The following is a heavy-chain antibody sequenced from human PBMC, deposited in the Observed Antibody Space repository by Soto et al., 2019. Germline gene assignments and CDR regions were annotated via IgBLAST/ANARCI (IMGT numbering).Heavy chain of an antibody. CDR1: GYTFTSYY. D-gene: IGHD3-3*01. V-gene: IGHV1-46*01. CDR3: ARDKEDDFWSGPKPYYYYGMDV. CDR2: INPSGGST. J-gene: IGHJ6*02. Sequence: ASVKVSCKASGYTFTSYYMHWVRQAPGQGLEWMGIINPSGGSTSYAQKFQGRVTMTRDTSTSTVYMELSGLRSEDTAVYYCARDKEDDFWSGPKPYYYYGMDVWGQGTTVTVSS.